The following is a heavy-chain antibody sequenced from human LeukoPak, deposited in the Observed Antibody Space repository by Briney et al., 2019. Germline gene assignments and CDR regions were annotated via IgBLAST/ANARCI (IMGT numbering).Heavy chain of an antibody. CDR1: GFTFSSYA. CDR2: ISGNGGST. Sequence: GGSLRLSCAASGFTFSSYAMSWVRQAPGKGLEWVSAISGNGGSTYYADSVKGRFTISRDNSKNTLYLQMNSLRAEDTAVYYCAKDLNIVVAGTDYWGQGTLVTVSS. CDR3: AKDLNIVVAGTDY. D-gene: IGHD2-21*01. V-gene: IGHV3-23*01. J-gene: IGHJ4*02.